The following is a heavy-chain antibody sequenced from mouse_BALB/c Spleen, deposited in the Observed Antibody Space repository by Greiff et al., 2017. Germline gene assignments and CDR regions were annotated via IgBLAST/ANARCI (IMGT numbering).Heavy chain of an antibody. Sequence: EVKVVESGGGLVKPGGSLKLSCAASGFTFSSYAMSWVRQTPEKRLEWVASISSGGSTYYPDSVKGRFTISRDNARNILYLQMSSLRSEDTAMYYCARVFFDYWGQGTTLTVSS. CDR1: GFTFSSYA. V-gene: IGHV5-6-5*01. CDR2: ISSGGST. CDR3: ARVFFDY. J-gene: IGHJ2*01.